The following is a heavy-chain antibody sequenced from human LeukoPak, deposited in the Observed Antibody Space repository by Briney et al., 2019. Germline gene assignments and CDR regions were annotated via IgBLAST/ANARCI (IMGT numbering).Heavy chain of an antibody. J-gene: IGHJ5*02. D-gene: IGHD2-2*02. CDR2: IYWNGDK. CDR1: GFSLSKTGEG. V-gene: IGHV2-5*01. CDR3: AHRPDCSDTLCYRPSHLGSGWFDP. Sequence: SGPTLVKPSQTLMLTCTFSGFSLSKTGEGVGWIRQPPGKALEWLGLIYWNGDKRYSPSLQSRLTITKDTSKSQVVLTMTYVDPEDTATYFCAHRPDCSDTLCYRPSHLGSGWFDPWGQGTLVTVSS.